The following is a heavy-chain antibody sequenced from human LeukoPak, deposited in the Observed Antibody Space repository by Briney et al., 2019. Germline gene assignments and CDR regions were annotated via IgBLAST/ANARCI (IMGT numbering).Heavy chain of an antibody. V-gene: IGHV3-23*01. CDR3: AKDPYCGGDCYHDY. J-gene: IGHJ4*02. CDR1: GFTFSSYA. D-gene: IGHD2-21*02. Sequence: PGGSLRLSCAASGFTFSSYAMSWVRQAPGEGLEWVSAISGSGGSTYYADSVKGRFTISRDNSKNTLYLQMNSLRAEDTAVYYCAKDPYCGGDCYHDYWGQGTLVTVSS. CDR2: ISGSGGST.